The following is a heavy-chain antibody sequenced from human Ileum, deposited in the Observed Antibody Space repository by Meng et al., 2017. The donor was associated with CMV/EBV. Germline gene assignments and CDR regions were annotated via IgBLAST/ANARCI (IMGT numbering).Heavy chain of an antibody. CDR2: INPDSGGA. CDR3: ARGGYAVLSWYFDL. J-gene: IGHJ2*01. D-gene: IGHD3-22*01. CDR1: GYTFTAYY. Sequence: SGYTFTAYYIHWVRQAPGQGLEWMGWINPDSGGANYAQKFQGSVTMTRDTSINTAHMELSRVRSDDTAVYYCARGGYAVLSWYFDLWGRGTLVTVSS. V-gene: IGHV1-2*02.